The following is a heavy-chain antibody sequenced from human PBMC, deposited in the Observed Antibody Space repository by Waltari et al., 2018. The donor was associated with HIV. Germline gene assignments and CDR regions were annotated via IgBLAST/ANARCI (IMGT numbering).Heavy chain of an antibody. D-gene: IGHD1-1*01. Sequence: QVQLVQSGAEVKKPGTSVKVSCKASGYTFSNYGISWVRQAPGQGFEWMGWISAYNGDTDYAQNLQGRITMTTDTSTSTAYMELRSLRSDDTAVYYCARDTGTTFFYWFDPWGQGTLVTVSS. V-gene: IGHV1-18*01. CDR3: ARDTGTTFFYWFDP. CDR2: ISAYNGDT. J-gene: IGHJ5*02. CDR1: GYTFSNYG.